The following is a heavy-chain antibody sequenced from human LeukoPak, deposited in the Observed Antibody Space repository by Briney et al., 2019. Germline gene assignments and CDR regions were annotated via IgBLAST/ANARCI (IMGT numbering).Heavy chain of an antibody. Sequence: GESLKISCKGSGSSFASYWIGWVRQMPGKGLEWMGIIYPGDSDTRYSPSFQGQVTISADKSISTAYLQWSSLKASDTAMYYCARTSGIAAAEFKFDPWGQGTLVTVSS. J-gene: IGHJ5*02. CDR2: IYPGDSDT. D-gene: IGHD6-13*01. V-gene: IGHV5-51*01. CDR3: ARTSGIAAAEFKFDP. CDR1: GSSFASYW.